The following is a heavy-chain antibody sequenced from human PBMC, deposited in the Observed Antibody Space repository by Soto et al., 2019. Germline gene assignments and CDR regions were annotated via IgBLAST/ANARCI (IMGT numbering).Heavy chain of an antibody. CDR3: ARAIAATGIDY. V-gene: IGHV4-59*01. CDR1: GGSISSYY. J-gene: IGHJ4*02. Sequence: PSETLSLTCTVSGGSISSYYWSWIRQPPGKGLEWIGYIYYSGSTNYNPSLKSRVTISVDTSKNQFSLKLSSVTAADTAVYYCARAIAATGIDYWGQGTLVTVSS. CDR2: IYYSGST. D-gene: IGHD2-15*01.